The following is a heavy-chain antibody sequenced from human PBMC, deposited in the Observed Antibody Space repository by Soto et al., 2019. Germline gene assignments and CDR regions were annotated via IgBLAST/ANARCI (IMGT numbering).Heavy chain of an antibody. V-gene: IGHV4-59*01. D-gene: IGHD3-10*01. J-gene: IGHJ6*02. CDR1: GGSISSYY. Sequence: SETLSLTCTVSGGSISSYYWSWIRQPPGKGLEWIGYIYYSGSTNYNPSLKSRVTISVDTSKNQFSLKLSSVTAADTAVYYCARDRVVQGVRVMDVWGQGTTVTVSS. CDR2: IYYSGST. CDR3: ARDRVVQGVRVMDV.